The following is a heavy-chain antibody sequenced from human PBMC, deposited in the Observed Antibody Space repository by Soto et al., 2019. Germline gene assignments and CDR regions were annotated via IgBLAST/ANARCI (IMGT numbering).Heavy chain of an antibody. D-gene: IGHD2-2*01. CDR2: IWYDGSNK. CDR1: GFTFSSYG. V-gene: IGHV3-33*01. CDR3: AAYVVPAADDAFDI. Sequence: GGSLRLSCAASGFTFSSYGMHWVRQAPGKGLEWVAVIWYDGSNKYYADSVKGRFTISRDNSKNTLYLQMNSLRAEDTAVYYCAAYVVPAADDAFDIWGQGTMVTVSS. J-gene: IGHJ3*02.